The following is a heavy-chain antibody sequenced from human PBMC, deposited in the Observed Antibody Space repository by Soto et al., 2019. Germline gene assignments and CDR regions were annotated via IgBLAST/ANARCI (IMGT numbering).Heavy chain of an antibody. D-gene: IGHD1-20*01. V-gene: IGHV1-8*02. CDR3: AREYGISGTGRVGFDL. CDR1: GGTFSSYA. CDR2: IYPDNGNT. J-gene: IGHJ4*02. Sequence: ASVKVSCKASGGTFSSYAISWVRQAPGQGLEWMGNIYPDNGNTDYAQKFQGRVTMTRNTSINTAYMELKSLTSEDTGVYYCAREYGISGTGRVGFDLWGQGTLVTVSS.